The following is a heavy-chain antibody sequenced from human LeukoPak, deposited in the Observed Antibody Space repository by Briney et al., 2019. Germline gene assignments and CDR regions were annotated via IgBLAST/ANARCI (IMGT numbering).Heavy chain of an antibody. D-gene: IGHD5-18*01. CDR1: GGSISSYY. CDR3: ARELVRGYSYGYHWFDP. Sequence: SETLSLTCTVSGGSISSYYWSWIRQPPGKGLEWIGYIYYSGSTNYNPSLKSRVTISVDTSKNQFSLKLSSVTAADTAVYYCARELVRGYSYGYHWFDPWGQGTLVTVSS. J-gene: IGHJ5*02. V-gene: IGHV4-59*01. CDR2: IYYSGST.